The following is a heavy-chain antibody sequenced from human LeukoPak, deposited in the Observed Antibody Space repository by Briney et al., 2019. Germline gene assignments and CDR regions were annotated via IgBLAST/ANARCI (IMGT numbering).Heavy chain of an antibody. CDR3: AKDLKMTTVTTYYYYYGMDV. Sequence: GGSLRLSCAASGFTFSSYGMHWVRQAPGKGLEWVAVISYDGSNKYYADSVKGRFTISRDNSKNTLYLQMNSLRTEDTAVYYCAKDLKMTTVTTYYYYYGMDVWGQGTTVTVSS. D-gene: IGHD4-17*01. CDR2: ISYDGSNK. CDR1: GFTFSSYG. J-gene: IGHJ6*02. V-gene: IGHV3-30*18.